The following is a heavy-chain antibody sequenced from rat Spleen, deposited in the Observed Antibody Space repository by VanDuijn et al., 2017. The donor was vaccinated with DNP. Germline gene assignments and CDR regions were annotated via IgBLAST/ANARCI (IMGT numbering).Heavy chain of an antibody. CDR1: GFIFSNHW. D-gene: IGHD1-4*01. V-gene: IGHV5S13*01. J-gene: IGHJ2*01. Sequence: EVQLVETGGGLVQPGKSLKLSCVVSGFIFSNHWMTWVRQAPTKGLEWVASISTSGGSTYYRDSVKGRFTISRDNTKNTLYLQMDSLRSEDTATYYCAREYPWAHYFDYWGQGVMVTVSS. CDR3: AREYPWAHYFDY. CDR2: ISTSGGST.